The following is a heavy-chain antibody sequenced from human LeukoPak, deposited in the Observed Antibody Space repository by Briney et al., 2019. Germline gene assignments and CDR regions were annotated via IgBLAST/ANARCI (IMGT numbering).Heavy chain of an antibody. V-gene: IGHV4-59*01. CDR3: ARGGSGISNAFDI. CDR1: GGSISSYY. D-gene: IGHD3-10*01. CDR2: LYYSGST. J-gene: IGHJ3*02. Sequence: PSETLSLTCSVSGGSISSYYWSWIRQPPGKGLEWIGYLYYSGSTNSNPSLKSRVTMSVDTSKNQFSLKLRSVTAADTAVYYCARGGSGISNAFDIWGQGIMVTVSS.